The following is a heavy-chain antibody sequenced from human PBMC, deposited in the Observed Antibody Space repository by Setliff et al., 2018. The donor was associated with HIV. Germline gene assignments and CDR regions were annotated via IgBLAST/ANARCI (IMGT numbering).Heavy chain of an antibody. V-gene: IGHV4-59*11. CDR1: GGSISSHF. J-gene: IGHJ4*02. D-gene: IGHD3-16*02. Sequence: PSETLSLTCTVSGGSISSHFWTWIRQPPGKGLEWIGNIYDSGSTNYNPSLKSRVTIAVDTSKNQFSLNLTSMTAADTAVYYCARAYYDHLWASYRFDYWGQGTLVTVSS. CDR3: ARAYYDHLWASYRFDY. CDR2: IYDSGST.